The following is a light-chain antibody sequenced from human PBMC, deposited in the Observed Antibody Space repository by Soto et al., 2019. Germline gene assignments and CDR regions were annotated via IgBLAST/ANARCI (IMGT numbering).Light chain of an antibody. J-gene: IGKJ1*01. Sequence: DIQLTQSPSTLSAYVGGTITITCRASQSINTWLAWYQQRPGKAPKLLIYKASSLEGGVSSRFSGSGSGTEFTLTISSLQSEDFAVYYCQQYNNWPPWTFGQGTKVDI. CDR2: KAS. CDR1: QSINTW. CDR3: QQYNNWPPWT. V-gene: IGKV1-5*03.